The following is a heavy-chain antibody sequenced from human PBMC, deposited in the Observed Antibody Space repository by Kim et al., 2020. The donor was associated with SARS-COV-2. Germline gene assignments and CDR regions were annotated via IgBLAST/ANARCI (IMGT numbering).Heavy chain of an antibody. CDR2: ISYDGSNK. D-gene: IGHD5-12*01. CDR3: ASGYSGYDPTKNFDY. J-gene: IGHJ4*02. CDR1: GFTFSSYA. Sequence: GRSLRHSCAASGFTFSSYAMHWVRQAPGKGLEWVAVISYDGSNKYYADSVKGRFTISRDNSKNTLYLQMNSLRAEDTAVYYCASGYSGYDPTKNFDYWGQGTLVTVSS. V-gene: IGHV3-30*04.